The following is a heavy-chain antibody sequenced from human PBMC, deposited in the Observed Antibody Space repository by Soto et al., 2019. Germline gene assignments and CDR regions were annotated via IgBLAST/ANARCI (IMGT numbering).Heavy chain of an antibody. Sequence: SVKVSCKASGGTFSSYAISWVRQAPGQGLEWMGGIIPIFGTANYAQKFQGRVTITADESTSTAYMELSSLRSEDTAVYYCASRPGPDSSGYWEYFDYWGQGTLVTAPQ. J-gene: IGHJ4*02. CDR2: IIPIFGTA. V-gene: IGHV1-69*13. CDR1: GGTFSSYA. D-gene: IGHD3-22*01. CDR3: ASRPGPDSSGYWEYFDY.